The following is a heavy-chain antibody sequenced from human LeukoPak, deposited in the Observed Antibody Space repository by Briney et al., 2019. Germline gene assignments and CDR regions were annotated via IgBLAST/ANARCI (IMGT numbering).Heavy chain of an antibody. V-gene: IGHV3-23*01. D-gene: IGHD1-26*01. CDR3: AKDANSGSYFFYFDY. CDR2: LSGSGDST. Sequence: GGSLRLSCAASGFIFSNYAMTWVCQAPGKGLEWVSALSGSGDSTYYADSVKGRFTISRDNSKNTVYLQMNSLRAEDTATYYCAKDANSGSYFFYFDYWGQGTLVTVSS. CDR1: GFIFSNYA. J-gene: IGHJ4*02.